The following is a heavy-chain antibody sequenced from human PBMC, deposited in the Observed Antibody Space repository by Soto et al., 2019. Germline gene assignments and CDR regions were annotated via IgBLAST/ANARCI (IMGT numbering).Heavy chain of an antibody. Sequence: GGSLRLSCAASGFTFSSYGMHWVRQAPGKGLEWVAVIWYDGSNKYYADSVKGRFTISRDNSKNTLYLQMNSLRAEDTAVYYCARVESSGYLVGFDYWGQGTLVTVSS. CDR1: GFTFSSYG. CDR2: IWYDGSNK. CDR3: ARVESSGYLVGFDY. V-gene: IGHV3-33*01. J-gene: IGHJ4*02. D-gene: IGHD3-22*01.